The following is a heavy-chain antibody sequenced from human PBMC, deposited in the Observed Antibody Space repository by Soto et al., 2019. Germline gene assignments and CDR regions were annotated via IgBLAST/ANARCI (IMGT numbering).Heavy chain of an antibody. J-gene: IGHJ5*02. V-gene: IGHV4-34*01. CDR3: AGSWYSFGWFDP. Sequence: SETLFLTCAFYGGYFSGYYWSWIRQPPGKGLEWIGEINHSGSTNYNPSLKSRVTISVDTSKNQFSLKLSSVTAADTAVYYCAGSWYSFGWFDPWGQG. D-gene: IGHD6-13*01. CDR2: INHSGST. CDR1: GGYFSGYY.